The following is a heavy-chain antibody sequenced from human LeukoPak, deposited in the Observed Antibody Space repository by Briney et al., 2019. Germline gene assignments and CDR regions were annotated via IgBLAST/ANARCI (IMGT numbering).Heavy chain of an antibody. CDR1: GGSFSGYY. CDR2: INHSGGT. D-gene: IGHD2-8*01. CDR3: ARGIVLMVYAFDY. Sequence: SETLSLTCAVYGGSFSGYYWSWIRQPPGKGLEWIGEINHSGGTNYNPSLKSRVTISADTSKNQFSLMLSSVTAADTALYYCARGIVLMVYAFDYWGQGTLVTVSS. V-gene: IGHV4-34*01. J-gene: IGHJ4*02.